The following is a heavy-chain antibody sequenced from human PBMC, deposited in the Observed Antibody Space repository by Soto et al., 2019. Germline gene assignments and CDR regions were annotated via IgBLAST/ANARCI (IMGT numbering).Heavy chain of an antibody. D-gene: IGHD1-26*01. CDR2: IIPVIDIA. CDR1: GGIFTNYT. CDR3: AKAPTASSLFAS. V-gene: IGHV1-69*02. J-gene: IGHJ4*02. Sequence: QVQLVQSGAEMKRPGSSLKVSCETYGGIFTNYTFHWVRQAPGQGLEWMGWIIPVIDIANYAHKLQGRITITADKSTSTAYLELTSLKFEDTAIYFCAKAPTASSLFASWGQGPLVPVSS.